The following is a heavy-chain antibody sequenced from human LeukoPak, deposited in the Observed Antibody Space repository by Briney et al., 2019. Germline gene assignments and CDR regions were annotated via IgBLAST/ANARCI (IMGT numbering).Heavy chain of an antibody. D-gene: IGHD3-16*02. CDR1: GFTVSSNY. V-gene: IGHV3-53*05. CDR3: AKIFDYVWGSYRFSPPQA. CDR2: IYSGGST. J-gene: IGHJ5*02. Sequence: GGSLRLSCAASGFTVSSNYMSWVRQAPGKGLEWVSVIYSGGSTYYADSVKGRFTISRDNSKNTLYLQMNSLRAEDTAVYYCAKIFDYVWGSYRFSPPQAWGQGTLVTVSS.